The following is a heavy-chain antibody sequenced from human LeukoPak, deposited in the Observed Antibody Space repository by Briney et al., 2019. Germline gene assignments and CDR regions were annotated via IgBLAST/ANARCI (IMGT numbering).Heavy chain of an antibody. J-gene: IGHJ4*02. V-gene: IGHV3-74*01. Sequence: GGSLTLSCVGSGYTFSRYWMHWVRQAPGKGLVWVSRINEDGSTTDYADSVKGRFTISRDNAKNTLSLQMNSLRAEDTAVYYCTRDTFGGDDFWGQGTPVTVSS. D-gene: IGHD3-16*01. CDR3: TRDTFGGDDF. CDR1: GYTFSRYW. CDR2: INEDGSTT.